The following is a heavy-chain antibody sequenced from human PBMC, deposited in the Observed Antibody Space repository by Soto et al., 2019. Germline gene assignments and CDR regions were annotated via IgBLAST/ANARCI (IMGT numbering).Heavy chain of an antibody. CDR1: GYSFTSYW. D-gene: IGHD3-22*01. CDR2: IYPGDSDT. J-gene: IGHJ4*02. CDR3: ARLSSPYYYDSSGSHFDY. Sequence: NPGESLKISCKGSGYSFTSYWIGWVRQMPGKGLEWMGIIYPGDSDTRYSPSFQGQVTISADKSISTAYLQWSSLKASDTAMYYCARLSSPYYYDSSGSHFDYWGQGTLVTVSS. V-gene: IGHV5-51*03.